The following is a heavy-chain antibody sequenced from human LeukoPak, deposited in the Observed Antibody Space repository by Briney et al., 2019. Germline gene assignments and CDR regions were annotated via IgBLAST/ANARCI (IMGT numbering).Heavy chain of an antibody. CDR3: ITDPGEWEPI. J-gene: IGHJ3*02. V-gene: IGHV3-15*01. Sequence: GGSLRLSCAASGLTFSNAWMSWVRQAPGKGLEWVGRIKNKTDGGTTDYGAPVKGRFVISRDDSKNTLYLQMNGLKIEDTAVYYCITDPGEWEPIWGQGTMVTVSS. CDR1: GLTFSNAW. CDR2: IKNKTDGGTT. D-gene: IGHD1-26*01.